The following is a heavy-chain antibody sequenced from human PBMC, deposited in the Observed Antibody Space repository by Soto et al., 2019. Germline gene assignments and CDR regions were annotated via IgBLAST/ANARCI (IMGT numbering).Heavy chain of an antibody. CDR1: GGSISSYY. Sequence: PSETLSLTCTVSGGSISSYYWSWIRQPPGKGLVWIGYIYYSGSTNYNPSLKSRVTITVDTSKNQFSLKLSSVTAADTAVYYCSRHGTYYDFWSGYYRESYYFDYWGQGTLVTVSS. V-gene: IGHV4-59*08. CDR2: IYYSGST. J-gene: IGHJ4*02. D-gene: IGHD3-3*01. CDR3: SRHGTYYDFWSGYYRESYYFDY.